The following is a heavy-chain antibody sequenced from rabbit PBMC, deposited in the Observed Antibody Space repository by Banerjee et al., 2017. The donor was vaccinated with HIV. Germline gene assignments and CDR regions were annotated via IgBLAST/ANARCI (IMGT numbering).Heavy chain of an antibody. V-gene: IGHV1S43*01. CDR1: GFTISSSYW. CDR3: ARGDGGFNL. J-gene: IGHJ4*01. Sequence: QEQLKETGGGLVQPGGSLTLSCTASGFTISSSYWMSWVRQAPGKGLEWIGYISTSSGSTWYASWVNGRFTISRSTSLSTVTLQMTSLTAADTATYFCARGDGGFNLWGPGTLVTVS. CDR2: ISTSSGST. D-gene: IGHD4-2*01.